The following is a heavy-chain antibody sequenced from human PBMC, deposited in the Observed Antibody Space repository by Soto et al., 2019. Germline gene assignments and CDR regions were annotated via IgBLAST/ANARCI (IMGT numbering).Heavy chain of an antibody. Sequence: SETLSLTCTVSGGSISSGDYYWSWIRQPPGKGLEWIGYIYYSGSTYYNPSLKSRVTISVDTSKNQFSLKLSSVTAADTAVYYCARVVIAAWDYFDYWGQGTLVTAPQ. CDR2: IYYSGST. V-gene: IGHV4-30-4*01. D-gene: IGHD6-13*01. CDR1: GGSISSGDYY. CDR3: ARVVIAAWDYFDY. J-gene: IGHJ4*02.